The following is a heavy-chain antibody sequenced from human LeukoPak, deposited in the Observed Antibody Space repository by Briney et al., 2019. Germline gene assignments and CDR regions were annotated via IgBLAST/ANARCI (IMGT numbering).Heavy chain of an antibody. Sequence: GGSLRLSCAASGFTFSSYWMSWVRQAPGKGLEWVSAISGSGGSTYYADSVKGRFTISRDNSKNTLNLQMNSLRAEDTAVYCCAKSGVAGYAFDIWGQGTMVTVSS. CDR2: ISGSGGST. D-gene: IGHD6-19*01. CDR1: GFTFSSYW. J-gene: IGHJ3*02. CDR3: AKSGVAGYAFDI. V-gene: IGHV3-23*01.